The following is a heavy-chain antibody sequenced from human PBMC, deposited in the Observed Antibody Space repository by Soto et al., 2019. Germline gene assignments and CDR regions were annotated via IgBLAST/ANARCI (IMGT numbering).Heavy chain of an antibody. CDR1: GFTLSSYS. J-gene: IGHJ4*01. CDR2: ISSSSSYI. D-gene: IGHD3-3*01. CDR3: ARDRTDDFWSGYYNRALDY. V-gene: IGHV3-21*01. Sequence: PGWSLSLSCAASGFTLSSYSMNWVRQAPGKGLECVSSISSSSSYIYYADSVKGRFTISRDNAKNSLYLQMNSLRAEDTAVYYCARDRTDDFWSGYYNRALDYWGQRTLVTVSS.